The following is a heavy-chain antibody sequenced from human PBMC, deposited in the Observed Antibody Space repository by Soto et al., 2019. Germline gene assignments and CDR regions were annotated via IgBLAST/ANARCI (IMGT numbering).Heavy chain of an antibody. CDR1: GYTFTSYG. CDR3: ESDDPPYVCWGGYLNPRSAFDI. J-gene: IGHJ3*02. V-gene: IGHV1-18*01. D-gene: IGHD3-3*01. Sequence: ASEKVSCKASGYTFTSYGISWVRQAPGQGLEWMGWISAYNGNTNYAQKLQGRVTMTTDTSTSTAYMELRRLRSEDTAVYYCESDDPPYVCWGGYLNPRSAFDIWGQGTMVTVS. CDR2: ISAYNGNT.